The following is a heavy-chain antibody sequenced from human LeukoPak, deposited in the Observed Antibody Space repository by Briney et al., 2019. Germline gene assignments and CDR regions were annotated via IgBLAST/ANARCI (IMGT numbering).Heavy chain of an antibody. V-gene: IGHV3-72*01. CDR1: GFKFSDHY. Sequence: PGGSLRLSCAASGFKFSDHYIDWVRQAPGKGLEWVGRSRNKASSYTTEYAASVEGRFTISRDVSESSLYLQMNSLRTEDTAVYYCGRTAIHANNGMDVWGQGTTVTVSS. CDR2: SRNKASSYTT. J-gene: IGHJ6*02. D-gene: IGHD1/OR15-1a*01. CDR3: GRTAIHANNGMDV.